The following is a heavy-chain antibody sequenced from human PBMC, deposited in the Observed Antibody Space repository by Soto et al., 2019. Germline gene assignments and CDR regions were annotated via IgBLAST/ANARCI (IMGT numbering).Heavy chain of an antibody. Sequence: QVQLVESGGGVVQPGRSLRLSCAASGFTFSSYAMHWVRQAPGKGLEWVAVISYDGSNKYYADSVKGRFTISRDNSKNTLYLQMNSLRAEDTAVYYCARDLGSILKYYYYGMDVWGQGTTVTVSS. V-gene: IGHV3-30-3*01. CDR3: ARDLGSILKYYYYGMDV. D-gene: IGHD2-2*01. CDR2: ISYDGSNK. J-gene: IGHJ6*02. CDR1: GFTFSSYA.